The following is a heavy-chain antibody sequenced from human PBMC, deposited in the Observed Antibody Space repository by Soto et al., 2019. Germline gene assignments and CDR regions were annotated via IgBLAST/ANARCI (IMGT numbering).Heavy chain of an antibody. V-gene: IGHV3-9*01. CDR2: ISWNIDYI. CDR3: AKDIPKHGSGTAFDI. J-gene: IGHJ3*02. CDR1: GFTFDDYA. D-gene: IGHD3-10*01. Sequence: EVQLVESGGGLVQPGRSLRLSCAASGFTFDDYAMHWVRQAPGKGLEWVSGISWNIDYIGYADSVKGRFTISRDNAKNSLYLQMNSLRAEDTALYYCAKDIPKHGSGTAFDIWGQGTMVTVSS.